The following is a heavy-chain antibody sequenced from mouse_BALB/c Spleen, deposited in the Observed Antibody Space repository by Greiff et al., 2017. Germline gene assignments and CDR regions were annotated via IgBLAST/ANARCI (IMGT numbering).Heavy chain of an antibody. V-gene: IGHV3-2*02. CDR1: GYSITSDYA. J-gene: IGHJ1*01. CDR3: ARPPYRGDWYFDV. CDR2: ISYSGST. Sequence: VQLKESGPGLVKPSQSLSLTCTVTGYSITSDYAWNWIRQFPGNKLEWMGYISYSGSTSYNPSLKSRISITRDTSKNQFFLQLNSVTTEDTATYYCARPPYRGDWYFDVWGAGTTVTVSS.